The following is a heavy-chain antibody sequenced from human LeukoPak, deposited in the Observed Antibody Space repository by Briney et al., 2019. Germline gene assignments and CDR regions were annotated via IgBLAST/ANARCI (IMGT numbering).Heavy chain of an antibody. J-gene: IGHJ3*02. CDR1: GGSFSGYY. V-gene: IGHV4-34*01. Sequence: SETLSLTCAVYGGSFSGYYWSWIRQPPGKGLEWIGEINHSGSTNYNPSLKSRVTISVDTSKNQFSLKLSSVTAVDTAIYYCARDFWSGYYHALDTWGQGTAVTVSS. CDR3: ARDFWSGYYHALDT. CDR2: INHSGST. D-gene: IGHD3-3*01.